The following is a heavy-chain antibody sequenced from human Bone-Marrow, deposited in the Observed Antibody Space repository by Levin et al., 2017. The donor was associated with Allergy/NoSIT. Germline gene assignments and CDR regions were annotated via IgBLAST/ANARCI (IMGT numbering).Heavy chain of an antibody. D-gene: IGHD6-13*01. CDR3: ATELGSFWDN. V-gene: IGHV1-2*02. CDR2: INPDSGGT. Sequence: GASVKVSCKTSGYAFTAYHMHWVRQAPGQGLEWMGWINPDSGGTKFAQEFQGRVTMTRDTSISTAYMELNSLKSDDTAVYYCATELGSFWDNWGQGTLVTVST. CDR1: GYAFTAYH. J-gene: IGHJ4*02.